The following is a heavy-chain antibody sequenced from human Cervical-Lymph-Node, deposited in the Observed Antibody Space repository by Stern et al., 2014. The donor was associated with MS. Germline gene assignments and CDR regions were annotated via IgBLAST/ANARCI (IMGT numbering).Heavy chain of an antibody. Sequence: QVQLVESGAEVKKPGASVKDSCKASGYTFTAYPIHWVRQAPGQGLEWVGWINTGNGSTRYSPKYQGRLTITRATSASTAYMDLSSLRSEDTAVYYCATTAFDYWGQGTLVSVSS. V-gene: IGHV1-3*04. CDR2: INTGNGST. J-gene: IGHJ4*02. CDR3: ATTAFDY. CDR1: GYTFTAYP. D-gene: IGHD1-26*01.